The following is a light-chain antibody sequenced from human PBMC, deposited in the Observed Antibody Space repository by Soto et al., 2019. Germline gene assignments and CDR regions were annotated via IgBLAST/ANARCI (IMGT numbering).Light chain of an antibody. Sequence: DIHMTQSPSTLSGSVGDRVTSTCRARQTIDSWFACYRQGPGKPPNLLIYTPSTLASGVPSRFSGSGSGTEFTLTINSLQPDDFATYYCQQYHIYSGTFGQGTKVDIK. CDR3: QQYHIYSGT. J-gene: IGKJ1*01. CDR1: QTIDSW. CDR2: TPS. V-gene: IGKV1-5*03.